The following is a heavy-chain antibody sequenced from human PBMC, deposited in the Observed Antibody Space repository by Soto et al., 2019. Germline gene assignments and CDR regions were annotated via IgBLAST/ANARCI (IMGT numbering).Heavy chain of an antibody. J-gene: IGHJ4*02. D-gene: IGHD1-1*01. CDR1: GFTFSSYS. Sequence: GGSLRLSCAASGFTFSSYSMNWVRQAPGKGLEWVSSIGSSSSYIYYADSVKGRFTISKDNAKNSLYLQMNSLRAEDTAVYYCAKSVYNWNDGFFDYWGQGTLVTVSS. CDR2: IGSSSSYI. V-gene: IGHV3-21*01. CDR3: AKSVYNWNDGFFDY.